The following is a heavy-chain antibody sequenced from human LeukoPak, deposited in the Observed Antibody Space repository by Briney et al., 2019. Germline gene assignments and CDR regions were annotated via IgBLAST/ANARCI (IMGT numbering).Heavy chain of an antibody. V-gene: IGHV3-15*01. Sequence: GGSLRLSCAASGFTFSNVWMSWVRQAPGRGLEWVGRIKSKIYGGTTEYATPVEGRFTISRDDSKNTLYLQMNSLKPEDTAVYYCATDLPRDYYYDMDIWGQGTTVTVSS. J-gene: IGHJ6*02. CDR1: GFTFSNVW. CDR2: IKSKIYGGTT. CDR3: ATDLPRDYYYDMDI. D-gene: IGHD5/OR15-5a*01.